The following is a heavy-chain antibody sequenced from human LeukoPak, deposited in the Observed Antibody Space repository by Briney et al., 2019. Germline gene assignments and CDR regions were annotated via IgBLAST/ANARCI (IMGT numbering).Heavy chain of an antibody. CDR3: ASLPGGYCSTTSCYRKDFDY. D-gene: IGHD2-2*01. Sequence: GGSLRLSCAASGFTFGRYSMNWVRQAPGKGLEWVSSISDSGTYIYYADSVKGRFTISRDNAKNLLYLQMNSLRAEDTAVYYCASLPGGYCSTTSCYRKDFDYWGQGTLATVSS. CDR1: GFTFGRYS. J-gene: IGHJ4*02. CDR2: ISDSGTYI. V-gene: IGHV3-21*01.